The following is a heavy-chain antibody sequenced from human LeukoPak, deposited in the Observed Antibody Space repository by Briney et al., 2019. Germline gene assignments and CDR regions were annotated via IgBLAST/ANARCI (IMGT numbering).Heavy chain of an antibody. J-gene: IGHJ5*02. CDR1: GGSISSYY. CDR3: ASHNGYCSGGSCLGLFDP. CDR2: IYYSGST. D-gene: IGHD2-15*01. Sequence: SQTLSLTCTVSGGSISSYYWSWIRQPPGKGMEWIGYIYYSGSTNYNPSLKSRVTISVDTSKNRFSLKLSSVTAADTAVYYCASHNGYCSGGSCLGLFDPWGQGTLVTVSS. V-gene: IGHV4-59*01.